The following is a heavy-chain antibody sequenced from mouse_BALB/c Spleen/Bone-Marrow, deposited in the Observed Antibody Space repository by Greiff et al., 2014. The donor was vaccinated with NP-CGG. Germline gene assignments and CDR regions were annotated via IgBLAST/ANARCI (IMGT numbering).Heavy chain of an antibody. J-gene: IGHJ3*01. Sequence: QVQLQQPGAELAKPGASVKMSCKASGYTFTSYWMHWVKQRPGQGLEWIGYINPSTGYTEYNQKFKDKATSTADKSSSTAYMQLSSLTSEDSAVYYCARSGGGYDGFAYWGQGILVTVSA. CDR2: INPSTGYT. CDR1: GYTFTSYW. CDR3: ARSGGGYDGFAY. D-gene: IGHD2-2*01. V-gene: IGHV1-7*01.